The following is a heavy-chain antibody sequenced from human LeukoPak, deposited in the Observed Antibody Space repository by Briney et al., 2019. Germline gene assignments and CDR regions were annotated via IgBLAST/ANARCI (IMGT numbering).Heavy chain of an antibody. CDR3: AKRWDYDSSGS. D-gene: IGHD3-22*01. J-gene: IGHJ5*02. V-gene: IGHV3-33*06. Sequence: PGGSLRLSCAASGFTFSSYGMHWVRQAPGKGLEWVAVIWYDGGNKYYADSVKGRFTISRDNSKNTLYLQMNSLRAEDTAVYYCAKRWDYDSSGSWGQGTLVTVSS. CDR1: GFTFSSYG. CDR2: IWYDGGNK.